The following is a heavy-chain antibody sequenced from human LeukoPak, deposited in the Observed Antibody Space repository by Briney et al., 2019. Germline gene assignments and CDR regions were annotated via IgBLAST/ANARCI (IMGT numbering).Heavy chain of an antibody. Sequence: GSLSLSCAASGFTFNSYAMHWVRQAPGKGLKWVSSLSGSGDSTYYSDSVKGRFTMSRDNSKNTLYLQMNSLRAEDTAVYYCAKAGRDSGMVTAYYYGMDVWGQGTTVTVSS. D-gene: IGHD5-18*01. CDR2: LSGSGDST. CDR3: AKAGRDSGMVTAYYYGMDV. V-gene: IGHV3-23*01. CDR1: GFTFNSYA. J-gene: IGHJ6*02.